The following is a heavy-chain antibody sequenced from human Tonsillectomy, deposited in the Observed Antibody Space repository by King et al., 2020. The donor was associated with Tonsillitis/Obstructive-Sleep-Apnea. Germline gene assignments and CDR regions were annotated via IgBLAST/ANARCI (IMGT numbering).Heavy chain of an antibody. CDR3: ARRFPYRHAFDI. J-gene: IGHJ3*02. V-gene: IGHV4-59*08. CDR1: GGSISSYY. CDR2: IYYSGST. Sequence: QLQESGPGLVKPSETLSLTCTVSGGSISSYYWSWIRQPPGKGLEWIGYIYYSGSTNYNPSIKSRVTISVDTSKNQFSLKLSSVTAADTAVYYCARRFPYRHAFDIWGQGTMVTVSS.